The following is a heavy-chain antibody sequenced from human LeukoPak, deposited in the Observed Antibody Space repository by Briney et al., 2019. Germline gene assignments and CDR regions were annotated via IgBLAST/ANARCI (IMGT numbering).Heavy chain of an antibody. J-gene: IGHJ5*02. CDR1: GFTVSSNY. V-gene: IGHV3-30*18. D-gene: IGHD6-13*01. CDR2: ISYDGSNK. Sequence: GGSLRLSCAASGFTVSSNYMSWVRQAPGKGLEWVAVISYDGSNKYYADSVKGRFTISRDNSKNTLYLQMNSLRAEDTAVYYCAKSIAAAGSTWGQGTLVTVSS. CDR3: AKSIAAAGST.